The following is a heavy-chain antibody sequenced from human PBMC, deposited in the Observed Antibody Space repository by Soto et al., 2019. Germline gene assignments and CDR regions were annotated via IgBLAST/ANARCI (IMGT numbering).Heavy chain of an antibody. D-gene: IGHD1-1*01. J-gene: IGHJ5*02. Sequence: EVQLLESGGDLLQPGGSLRLSCAASGFTFSSSAMSWVRQAPGKGLEWVASISGGSGSTSYVDSVKGRFSISRDNSNNTLNLNMNSLRVEETAIHYCAKEVNNWGGEWLETWGEGTLVSVSS. CDR1: GFTFSSSA. CDR2: ISGGSGST. CDR3: AKEVNNWGGEWLET. V-gene: IGHV3-23*01.